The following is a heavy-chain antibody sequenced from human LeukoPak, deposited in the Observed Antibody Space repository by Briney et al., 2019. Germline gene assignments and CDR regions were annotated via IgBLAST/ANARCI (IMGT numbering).Heavy chain of an antibody. J-gene: IGHJ4*02. CDR3: ARSLSTAGIDY. V-gene: IGHV4-59*08. CDR2: IYYSGRT. CDR1: VGSISSYY. Sequence: SETLSLTCTVSVGSISSYYGSWIRQPPGKGLEWIGYIYYSGRTNYNPSLKSRVTISVDTSKNQFSLNLRSVTAADTAVYYCARSLSTAGIDYWGQGTLVTVSS. D-gene: IGHD2-2*01.